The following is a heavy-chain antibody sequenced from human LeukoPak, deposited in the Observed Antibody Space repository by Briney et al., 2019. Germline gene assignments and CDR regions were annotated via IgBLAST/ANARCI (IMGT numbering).Heavy chain of an antibody. J-gene: IGHJ5*02. D-gene: IGHD3-3*01. CDR3: TRYDSSRFDP. Sequence: PGGSLGLSCAASGCTFSGYGMHWVRQAPGKGLEWVTGIAYDGSRKHYADSVKGRFTISRDNCRNTMDLQMNSLRVEDTAVYHCTRYDSSRFDPWGQGTLVIVSA. V-gene: IGHV3-30*03. CDR2: IAYDGSRK. CDR1: GCTFSGYG.